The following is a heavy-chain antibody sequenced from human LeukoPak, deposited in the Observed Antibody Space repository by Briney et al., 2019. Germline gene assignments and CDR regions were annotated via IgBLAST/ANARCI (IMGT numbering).Heavy chain of an antibody. J-gene: IGHJ4*02. CDR1: SGSISSYY. D-gene: IGHD3-22*01. V-gene: IGHV4-59*01. CDR3: ARHYYYDPFDY. Sequence: SETLSLTCTVSSGSISSYYWSWIRQPPGKGLEWIGYISYSGSTDYNPSLKSRVTISVDTSKNQFSLELNSVTAADTAVYYCARHYYYDPFDYWGQGALVTVS. CDR2: ISYSGST.